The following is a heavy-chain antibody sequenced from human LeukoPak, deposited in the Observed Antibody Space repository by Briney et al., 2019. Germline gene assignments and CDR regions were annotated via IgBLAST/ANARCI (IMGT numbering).Heavy chain of an antibody. CDR1: GFTFSAFG. V-gene: IGHV3-30*02. CDR3: AKAVNFGNLDY. D-gene: IGHD1-14*01. Sequence: GGSLRLSCTTSGFTFSAFGMHWVRQAPGKGLEWVALIRPGGINKYYADSVKGRFTVSRDDSRNTLYLQMSSLRDDDTAVYYCAKAVNFGNLDYWGQGTLVTVSS. J-gene: IGHJ4*02. CDR2: IRPGGINK.